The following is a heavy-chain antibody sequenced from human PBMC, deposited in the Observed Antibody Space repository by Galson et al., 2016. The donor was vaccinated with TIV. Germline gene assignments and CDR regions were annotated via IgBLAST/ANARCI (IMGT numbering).Heavy chain of an antibody. Sequence: SLRLSCAASGFTFSIFAMTWVRQAPGMGLEWVSAISGGGGSTYYADSVKGRFTFSRDNSKNTLFLQMNSLRAEDTAVYYCTKVPSSGFSYYYGLDVWGQGTTVTVSS. V-gene: IGHV3-23*01. CDR2: ISGGGGST. CDR3: TKVPSSGFSYYYGLDV. CDR1: GFTFSIFA. D-gene: IGHD3-22*01. J-gene: IGHJ6*02.